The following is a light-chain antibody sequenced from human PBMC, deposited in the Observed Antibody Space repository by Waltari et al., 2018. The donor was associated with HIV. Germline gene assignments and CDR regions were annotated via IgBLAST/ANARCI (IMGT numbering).Light chain of an antibody. Sequence: SYELTQPPSVSVSTGQAARITCTGDSLPKQDVYRYQQRQGRAPVLVIYKDSERPSAIPERFSGSRSGTTVTLTISVVQADDAADYYCQSADSSGSSWVFGGGTKLTV. CDR2: KDS. CDR3: QSADSSGSSWV. V-gene: IGLV3-25*03. J-gene: IGLJ3*02. CDR1: SLPKQD.